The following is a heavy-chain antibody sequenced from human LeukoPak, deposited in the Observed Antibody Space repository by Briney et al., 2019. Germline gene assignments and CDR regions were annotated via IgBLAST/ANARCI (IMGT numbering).Heavy chain of an antibody. D-gene: IGHD6-19*01. CDR3: ASKYSSGWYFDY. V-gene: IGHV3-53*01. CDR2: IYSGGST. CDR1: GFTVSTNY. J-gene: IGHJ4*02. Sequence: GGSLRLSCAASGFTVSTNYMSWVRQAPGRGLEWVSVIYSGGSTYYADSEKGRFTISRDNSKNTLYLQMNSLRAEDTAVYYCASKYSSGWYFDYWGQGTLVTVSS.